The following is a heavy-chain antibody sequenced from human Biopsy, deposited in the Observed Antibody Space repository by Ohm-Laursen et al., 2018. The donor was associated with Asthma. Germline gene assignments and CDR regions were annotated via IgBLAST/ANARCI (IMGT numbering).Heavy chain of an antibody. Sequence: SLRLSCSASGFRFSDYGMHWVRQAPGKGLEWVASVSSSGGARDYADSVKGRFTISRDNSKNTLYLQMDSLRAEDTAVYYCARSIYDFWSGYYGMDVWGQGTTVTVSS. CDR1: GFRFSDYG. D-gene: IGHD3-3*01. V-gene: IGHV3-23*01. CDR2: VSSSGGAR. J-gene: IGHJ6*02. CDR3: ARSIYDFWSGYYGMDV.